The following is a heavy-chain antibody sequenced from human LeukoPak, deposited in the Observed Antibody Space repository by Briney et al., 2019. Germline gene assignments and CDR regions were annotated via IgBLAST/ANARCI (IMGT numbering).Heavy chain of an antibody. CDR3: ARDGSLGDILTGFCPMEF. Sequence: PGGSLRLSCATSGFTFSSYEMNWVRQAPGKGPEWVAYITSSGSNMYYADSVKGRFTISRDNAKNSLYLQMNSLRAEDTAIYYCARDGSLGDILTGFCPMEFWGQGALVTVSS. V-gene: IGHV3-48*03. J-gene: IGHJ4*02. D-gene: IGHD3-9*01. CDR2: ITSSGSNM. CDR1: GFTFSSYE.